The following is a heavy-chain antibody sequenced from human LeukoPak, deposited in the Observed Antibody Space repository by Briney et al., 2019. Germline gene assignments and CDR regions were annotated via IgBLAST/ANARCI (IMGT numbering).Heavy chain of an antibody. CDR3: TTGAEFDP. D-gene: IGHD1-14*01. CDR2: ISGSGYST. V-gene: IGHV3-23*01. J-gene: IGHJ5*02. CDR1: GFSFSDTW. Sequence: PGGSLRLSCAASGFSFSDTWMHWVRQAPGKGLEWVSAISGSGYSTYYADSVKGRFTISRDNSKNTLYLQMNSLKTEDTAVYYCTTGAEFDPWGQGTLVTVSS.